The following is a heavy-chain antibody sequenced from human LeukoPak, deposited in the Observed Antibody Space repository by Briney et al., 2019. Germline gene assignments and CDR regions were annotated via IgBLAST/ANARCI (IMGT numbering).Heavy chain of an antibody. Sequence: WASVKVSCKASGYTFTGYYMHWVRQAPGQGLEWMGWINPNSGGTNYAQKFQGWVTMTRDTSISTAYMELSRLRSDDTAGYYCARGDDILTGYLYYFDYWGQGTLVTVSS. J-gene: IGHJ4*02. V-gene: IGHV1-2*04. CDR3: ARGDDILTGYLYYFDY. CDR2: INPNSGGT. D-gene: IGHD3-9*01. CDR1: GYTFTGYY.